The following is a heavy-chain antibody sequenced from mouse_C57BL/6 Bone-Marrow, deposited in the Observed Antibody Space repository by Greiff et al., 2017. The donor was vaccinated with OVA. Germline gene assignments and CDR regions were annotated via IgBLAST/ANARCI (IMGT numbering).Heavy chain of an antibody. V-gene: IGHV1-20*01. J-gene: IGHJ4*01. CDR2: INPYNGDT. D-gene: IGHD1-1*01. Sequence: EVQRVESGPELVKPGDSVKISCKASGYSFTGYFMNWVMQSHGKSLEWIGRINPYNGDTFYNQKFKGKATLTVDKSSSTAHMALRSLTSEDSAVYYCARGGYYYGSILYYYAMDYWGQGTSVTVSS. CDR1: GYSFTGYF. CDR3: ARGGYYYGSILYYYAMDY.